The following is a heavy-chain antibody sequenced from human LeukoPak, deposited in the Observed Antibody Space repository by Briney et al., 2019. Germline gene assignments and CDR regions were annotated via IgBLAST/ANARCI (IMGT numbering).Heavy chain of an antibody. CDR2: ISSSGSTI. CDR3: ARDSDNSGWYSDYFDY. Sequence: GGSLRLSSAASGFTFSDYYMSWIRQAPGKGLEWVSYISSSGSTIYYADSVKGRFTISRDNAKNSLYPQMNSLRAEDTAVYYCARDSDNSGWYSDYFDYWGQGTLVTVSS. D-gene: IGHD6-19*01. J-gene: IGHJ4*02. V-gene: IGHV3-11*04. CDR1: GFTFSDYY.